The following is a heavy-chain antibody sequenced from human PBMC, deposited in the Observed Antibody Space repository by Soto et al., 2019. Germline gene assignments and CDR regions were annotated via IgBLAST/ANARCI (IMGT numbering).Heavy chain of an antibody. CDR3: ARHARYSSGWDFDY. CDR1: GGSISSSSYY. Sequence: KPSETLSLTCTVSGGSISSSSYYWGWIRQPPGKGLEWIGSIYYSGSTYYNPSLKSRVTISVDTSKNQFSLKLSSVTAADTAVYYCARHARYSSGWDFDYWGQGTLVTVSS. V-gene: IGHV4-39*01. CDR2: IYYSGST. J-gene: IGHJ4*02. D-gene: IGHD6-19*01.